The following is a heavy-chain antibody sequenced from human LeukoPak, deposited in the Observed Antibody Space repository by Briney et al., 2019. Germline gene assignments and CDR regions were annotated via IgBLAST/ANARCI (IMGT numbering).Heavy chain of an antibody. Sequence: SLSLSCTVSGGALSRVAYYSSSVRHPPRNGLGWVGYIYYTASTYYNTSLKSRVTISVDTSKNQFSLKLSSATAADTAVYYCARELSVVVPAATFDCFDYWGQGTLVTVSS. CDR1: GGALSRVAYY. J-gene: IGHJ4*02. D-gene: IGHD2-2*01. V-gene: IGHV4-30-4*08. CDR2: IYYTAST. CDR3: ARELSVVVPAATFDCFDY.